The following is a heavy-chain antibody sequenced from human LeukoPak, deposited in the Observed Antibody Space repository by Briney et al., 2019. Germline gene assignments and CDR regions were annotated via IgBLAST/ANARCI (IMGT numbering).Heavy chain of an antibody. J-gene: IGHJ5*02. D-gene: IGHD5-24*01. Sequence: SETLSLTCTVSGGSISSSSYYWGWIRQPPGKGLEWIGSIYYSGSTYYNPSLKSRVTVSVDTSKNQFSLKLSSVTAADTAVYYCASRGRWWFDPWGQGTLVTVSS. CDR3: ASRGRWWFDP. CDR1: GGSISSSSYY. V-gene: IGHV4-39*07. CDR2: IYYSGST.